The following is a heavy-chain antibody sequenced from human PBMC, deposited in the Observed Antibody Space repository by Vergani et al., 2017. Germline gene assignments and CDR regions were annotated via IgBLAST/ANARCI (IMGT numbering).Heavy chain of an antibody. CDR2: ISSSSSYT. V-gene: IGHV3-11*05. CDR1: GFTFSDYY. J-gene: IGHJ4*02. D-gene: IGHD6-13*01. CDR3: AARVLSRWFPEDY. Sequence: QVQLVESGGGLVKPGGPLRLSCAASGFTFSDYYMSWIRQAPGKGLEWVSYISSSSSYTNYADSVKGRFTISRDNAKNSLYLQMNSLRAEDTAVYYCAARVLSRWFPEDYWGQGTLVTVSS.